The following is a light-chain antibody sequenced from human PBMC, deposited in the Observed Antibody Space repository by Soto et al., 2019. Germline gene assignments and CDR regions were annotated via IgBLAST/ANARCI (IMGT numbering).Light chain of an antibody. CDR1: QSISSF. Sequence: DIPMTQSPSSLSASVGDRVTITCRASQSISSFLNWYQQKPGKAPKLLVYGASSLQSGVPSRVSGSGSGTDFTLTISSLQPEDFATYFCQQTYSSPQTFGQGTKVEI. V-gene: IGKV1-39*01. CDR3: QQTYSSPQT. J-gene: IGKJ1*01. CDR2: GAS.